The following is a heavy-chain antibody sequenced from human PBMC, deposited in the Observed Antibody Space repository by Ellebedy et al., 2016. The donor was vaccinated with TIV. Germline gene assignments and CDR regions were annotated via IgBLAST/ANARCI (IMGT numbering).Heavy chain of an antibody. D-gene: IGHD6-13*01. J-gene: IGHJ4*02. CDR1: GYTFTSYA. CDR2: INAGNGNT. V-gene: IGHV1-3*01. Sequence: ASVKVSXXASGYTFTSYAMHWVRQAPGQRLEWMGWINAGNGNTKYSQKFQGRVTITADESTSTAYMELRSLRSEDTAVYYCNLHLSPYSSSWYRSLAFWGQGTLVTVSS. CDR3: NLHLSPYSSSWYRSLAF.